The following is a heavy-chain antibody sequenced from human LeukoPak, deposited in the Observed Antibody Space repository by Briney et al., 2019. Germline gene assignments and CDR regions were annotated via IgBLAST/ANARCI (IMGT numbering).Heavy chain of an antibody. J-gene: IGHJ4*02. V-gene: IGHV3-21*01. D-gene: IGHD5-18*01. CDR2: ISSSSSYI. CDR1: GFTFSSYS. CDR3: ARVLRVWAMDTALDY. Sequence: RGSLRLSCAASGFTFSSYSMNWVRQAPGKGLEWVSSISSSSSYIYYADSVKGRFTISRDNAKNSLYLQMNSLRAEDTAVYYCARVLRVWAMDTALDYWGQGTLVTVSS.